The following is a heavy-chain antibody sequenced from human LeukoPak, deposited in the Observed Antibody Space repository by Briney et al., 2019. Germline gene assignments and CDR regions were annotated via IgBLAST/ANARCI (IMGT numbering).Heavy chain of an antibody. J-gene: IGHJ6*03. Sequence: GGSLRLSCAASGFTFSNYAMHWIRQAPGKGLEWVAVISYDGTKEYYADSVKGRFTISRDNSKNTLYLQMDSLRADDTAVFYCARARIRTGSGYYYYMNVWGNGTTVTVSS. CDR3: ARARIRTGSGYYYYMNV. V-gene: IGHV3-30*01. CDR1: GFTFSNYA. CDR2: ISYDGTKE. D-gene: IGHD3-10*01.